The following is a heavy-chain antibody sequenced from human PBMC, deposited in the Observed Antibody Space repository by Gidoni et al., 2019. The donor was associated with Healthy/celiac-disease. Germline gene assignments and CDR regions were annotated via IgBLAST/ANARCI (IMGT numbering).Heavy chain of an antibody. CDR1: GYTSTSYC. D-gene: IGHD5-12*01. J-gene: IGHJ4*02. CDR2: ISAYNGNT. CDR3: ARAGPDPGYSGGYRDDY. V-gene: IGHV1-18*01. Sequence: QVQLVQSGAEVKKPGASVKVSCKASGYTSTSYCISWVRQAPGQGLEWMGWISAYNGNTNYAQKLQGRVTMTTDTSTSTANMELKSLRSDETAVYYCARAGPDPGYSGGYRDDYWGQGTLVTVSS.